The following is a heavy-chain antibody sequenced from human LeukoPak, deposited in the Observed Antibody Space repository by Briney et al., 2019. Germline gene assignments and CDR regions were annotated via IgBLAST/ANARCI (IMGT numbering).Heavy chain of an antibody. Sequence: GGSLRLSCAASGFTFSNAWMSWVRQAPGKGLEWVGRIKSKTDGGTTDYAAPVKGRFTISRDDSKNTLYLQMNSLKTEDTAVHYCTTVLSYGYYYMDVWGKGTTVTVSS. J-gene: IGHJ6*03. CDR2: IKSKTDGGTT. V-gene: IGHV3-15*01. CDR1: GFTFSNAW. CDR3: TTVLSYGYYYMDV. D-gene: IGHD5-18*01.